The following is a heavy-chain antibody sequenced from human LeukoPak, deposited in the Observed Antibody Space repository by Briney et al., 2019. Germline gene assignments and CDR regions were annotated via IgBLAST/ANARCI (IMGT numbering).Heavy chain of an antibody. CDR2: IRYDGNNK. CDR3: ARDERWIQFNY. Sequence: GGSLRLSCAASGFTFSSSDMHWVRQAPGKGLEWVAFIRYDGNNKYYADSVKGRFTISRDNSKNTLYLHMNALRVEDTAIYYCARDERWIQFNYWGQGTLVTVSS. D-gene: IGHD5-18*01. J-gene: IGHJ4*02. CDR1: GFTFSSSD. V-gene: IGHV3-30*02.